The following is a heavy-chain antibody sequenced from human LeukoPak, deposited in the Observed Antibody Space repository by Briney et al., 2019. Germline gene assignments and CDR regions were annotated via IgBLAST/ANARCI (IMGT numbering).Heavy chain of an antibody. D-gene: IGHD2-2*01. CDR3: ARDAIPAAPPYFDY. J-gene: IGHJ4*02. CDR1: GFTFSSYS. CDR2: ISSSSSTI. V-gene: IGHV3-48*01. Sequence: PGGSLRLSCAASGFTFSSYSMNWVRQAPGKGLEWVSYISSSSSTIYYADSVKGRFTISRDNAKNSLYLQMNSLRAEDTAVYYCARDAIPAAPPYFDYWGQGTLVTVSS.